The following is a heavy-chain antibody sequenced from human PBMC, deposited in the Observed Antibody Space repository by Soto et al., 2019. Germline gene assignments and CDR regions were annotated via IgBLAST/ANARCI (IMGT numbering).Heavy chain of an antibody. Sequence: GGSLRLSCAASGFIFSSYWMQWVRQAPGEGLVWVSHVNVDGRTTTYADSVKGRFTISRDNAKNTLYLQMNSLRTEDTAVYYCARQTSLDYWGRGTRVTVSS. J-gene: IGHJ4*02. CDR2: VNVDGRTT. V-gene: IGHV3-74*01. CDR1: GFIFSSYW. CDR3: ARQTSLDY.